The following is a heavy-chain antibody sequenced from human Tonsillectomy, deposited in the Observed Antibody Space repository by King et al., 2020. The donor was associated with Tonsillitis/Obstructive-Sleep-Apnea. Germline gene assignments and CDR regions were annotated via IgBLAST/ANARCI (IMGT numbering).Heavy chain of an antibody. J-gene: IGHJ4*02. Sequence: VQLVESGAEVKKPGESLKISCKGSRYSFTTYWIGWVRQMPGKGLEWMGIIYPGDSDTRYSPSFQGQVTISADKSISTAYLQWSSLKASDTAMHYWARLALTAAGPFDYWGQGTLVTVSS. CDR1: RYSFTTYW. CDR2: IYPGDSDT. V-gene: IGHV5-51*03. D-gene: IGHD6-13*01. CDR3: ARLALTAAGPFDY.